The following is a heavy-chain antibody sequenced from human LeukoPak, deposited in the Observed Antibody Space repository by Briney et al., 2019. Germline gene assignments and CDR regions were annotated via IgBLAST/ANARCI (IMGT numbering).Heavy chain of an antibody. V-gene: IGHV3-23*01. J-gene: IGHJ4*02. Sequence: GALRLSCAASGFTFSSYVMTWVRQAPGKGLEGVSVISGSGGSTYYADSVKGRFTISRDNSKNTLYLQMNSLRAEDTAVYYCAKLLYYYDSSQPYWGQGTLVTVSS. CDR1: GFTFSSYV. CDR3: AKLLYYYDSSQPY. D-gene: IGHD3-22*01. CDR2: ISGSGGST.